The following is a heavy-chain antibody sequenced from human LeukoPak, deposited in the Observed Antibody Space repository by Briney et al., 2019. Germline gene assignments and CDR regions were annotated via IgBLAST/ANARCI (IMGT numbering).Heavy chain of an antibody. V-gene: IGHV4-59*01. J-gene: IGHJ2*01. D-gene: IGHD4-11*01. CDR1: GGSISSYY. Sequence: PSETLSLTCTVSGGSISSYYWSWIRQPPGQGLEWIGYIYYSVSTNYNPSLKSRVTISVDTSKDQFSLKLSSVTAADTAVYYCARAAGDYSWYFDLWGRGTLVTVSS. CDR2: IYYSVST. CDR3: ARAAGDYSWYFDL.